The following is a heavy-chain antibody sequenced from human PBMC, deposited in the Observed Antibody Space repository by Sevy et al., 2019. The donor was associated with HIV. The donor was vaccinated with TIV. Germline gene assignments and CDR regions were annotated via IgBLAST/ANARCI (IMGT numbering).Heavy chain of an antibody. CDR1: GGIFRSNA. CDR2: IIAVFGTT. V-gene: IGHV1-69*13. Sequence: ASVKVSCKASGGIFRSNAISGVRQAPGQGLEWVGGIIAVFGTTYYAQKFQGRVTLIADEFTGTVHMEMRSLRSEDTAIYYCARDTHYYVSGSFDSWGQGTQVTVSS. J-gene: IGHJ4*01. CDR3: ARDTHYYVSGSFDS. D-gene: IGHD3-10*01.